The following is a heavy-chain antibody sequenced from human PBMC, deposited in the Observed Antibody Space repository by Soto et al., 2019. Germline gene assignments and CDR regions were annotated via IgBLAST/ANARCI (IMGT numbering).Heavy chain of an antibody. CDR1: GFTFSSYG. CDR3: ARDWYYYDSSGYYPYYYYGMDV. D-gene: IGHD3-22*01. Sequence: GGSLRLSCAASGFTFSSYGMHWVRQAPGKGLEWVAVIWYDGSNKYYADSVKGRFTISRDNSKNTLYLQMNSLRAEDTAVYYCARDWYYYDSSGYYPYYYYGMDVWGQGTTVTVSS. CDR2: IWYDGSNK. J-gene: IGHJ6*02. V-gene: IGHV3-33*01.